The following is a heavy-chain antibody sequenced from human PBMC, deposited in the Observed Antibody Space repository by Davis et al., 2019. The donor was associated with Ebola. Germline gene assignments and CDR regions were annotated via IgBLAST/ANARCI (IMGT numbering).Heavy chain of an antibody. D-gene: IGHD2-15*01. J-gene: IGHJ4*02. CDR2: IWYDGSNK. V-gene: IGHV3-33*01. CDR1: GFTFSSYG. CDR3: ARNGLGAQGGFFDY. Sequence: GESLKISCAASGFTFSSYGMHWVRQAPGKGLEWVAVIWYDGSNKYYADSVKGRFTISRDNSKNTLYLQMNSLRAEDTAVYYCARNGLGAQGGFFDYWGQGTLVTVSS.